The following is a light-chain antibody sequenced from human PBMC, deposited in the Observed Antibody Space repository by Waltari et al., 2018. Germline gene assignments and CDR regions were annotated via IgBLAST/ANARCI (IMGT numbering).Light chain of an antibody. CDR1: QTIGGS. CDR3: QQRDTWPPT. Sequence: EHVLTQSPATLSLSPGDRATLSCRASQTIGGSLAWYQQKPGQSPSLLIYGASRRATGVPARFGGSGSGTDFTLTISSLEPEDFAVYFCQQRDTWPPTFGQGTKVDFK. J-gene: IGKJ1*01. V-gene: IGKV3-11*01. CDR2: GAS.